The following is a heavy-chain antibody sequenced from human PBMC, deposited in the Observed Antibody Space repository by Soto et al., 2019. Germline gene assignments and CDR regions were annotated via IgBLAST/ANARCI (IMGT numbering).Heavy chain of an antibody. Sequence: GSLRLSCAASGFTFSGYAMSWVRQAPGKGLEWVSGISGSAASTNYADSVKGRFTISRDNSKSTLYLQMNSLRAEDTAVYYCASVQDNYYYGMDVWGQGTTVTVSS. CDR2: ISGSAAST. J-gene: IGHJ6*02. CDR3: ASVQDNYYYGMDV. V-gene: IGHV3-23*01. CDR1: GFTFSGYA.